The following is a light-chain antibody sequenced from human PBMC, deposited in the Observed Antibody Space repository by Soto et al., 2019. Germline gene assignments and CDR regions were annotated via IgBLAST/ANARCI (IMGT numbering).Light chain of an antibody. Sequence: QSVLTQPPSVSGAPGQRVTISCTGSSFNIGAGYDVHWYQQLPGTPPKLLIYGNSNRPSGVPDRFSGSKSGTSASLAITGLQAEDEADYYCQSYDSSLSALFGGGTKLTVL. V-gene: IGLV1-40*01. CDR2: GNS. J-gene: IGLJ3*02. CDR1: SFNIGAGYD. CDR3: QSYDSSLSAL.